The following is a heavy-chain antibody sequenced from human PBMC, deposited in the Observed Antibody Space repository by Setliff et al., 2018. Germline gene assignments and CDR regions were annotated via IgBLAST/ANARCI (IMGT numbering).Heavy chain of an antibody. V-gene: IGHV4-59*12. CDR2: IGHTGNT. Sequence: PSETLSLTCTVSGGSISSYYWGWIRQPPGKGLEWVGNIGHTGNTNYNPSLKSRVTMSIDTSKNQFSLKLNSVTAADMAVYYCAREQWLDPPGYYYMDVWAKGTTVTVSS. CDR3: AREQWLDPPGYYYMDV. J-gene: IGHJ6*03. CDR1: GGSISSYY. D-gene: IGHD6-19*01.